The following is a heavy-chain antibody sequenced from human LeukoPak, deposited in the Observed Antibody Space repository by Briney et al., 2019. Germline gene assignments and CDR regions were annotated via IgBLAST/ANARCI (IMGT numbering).Heavy chain of an antibody. Sequence: GRSLRLSCAASGFTFDDYAMHWVRQAPGKGLEWVSGISWNSGSIGYADSVKGRFTISRDNAKNSLYLQMNSLRAEDTALYYCAKDKSLYYDSSGYYNYWGQGTLVTVSS. CDR3: AKDKSLYYDSSGYYNY. CDR2: ISWNSGSI. CDR1: GFTFDDYA. J-gene: IGHJ4*02. V-gene: IGHV3-9*01. D-gene: IGHD3-22*01.